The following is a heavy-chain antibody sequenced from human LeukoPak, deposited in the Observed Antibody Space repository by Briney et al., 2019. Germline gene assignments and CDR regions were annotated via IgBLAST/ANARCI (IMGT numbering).Heavy chain of an antibody. CDR3: ARVYCTSASCRADFEN. D-gene: IGHD2-2*01. J-gene: IGHJ4*02. CDR1: GFTFSSYW. Sequence: PSGGSLRLSCAASGFTFSSYWMHWVRQAPGKGLVWVSRISTEGSSTNYADSVKGRFTISRDNAENTLYLQMNGLRAEDTAVYYCARVYCTSASCRADFENWGQGTLVTVSS. CDR2: ISTEGSST. V-gene: IGHV3-74*01.